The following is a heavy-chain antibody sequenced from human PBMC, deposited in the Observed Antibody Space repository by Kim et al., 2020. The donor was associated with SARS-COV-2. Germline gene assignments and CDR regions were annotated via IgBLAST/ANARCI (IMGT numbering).Heavy chain of an antibody. V-gene: IGHV3-48*02. CDR3: ARDGSRGYDMDY. J-gene: IGHJ4*02. D-gene: IGHD5-12*01. CDR2: IAYNGRVK. CDR1: GFSFSNYN. Sequence: GGSLRLSCAASGFSFSNYNMDWVRLAPGKGLEWISYIAYNGRVKYYADSVKGRFTISRDNAKNSLYLQMDSLRDEDTAMYYCARDGSRGYDMDYWGQGTLVTVSS.